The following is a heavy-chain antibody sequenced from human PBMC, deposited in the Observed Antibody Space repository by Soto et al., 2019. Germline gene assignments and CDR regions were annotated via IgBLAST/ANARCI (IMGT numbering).Heavy chain of an antibody. CDR1: GGSISSYY. V-gene: IGHV4-59*01. Sequence: SETLSLTCTVSGGSISSYYWSWIRQPPGKGLEWIGYIYYSGSTNYNPSLKSRVTISVDTSKNQFSLKLSSVTAADTAVYYCARHTYYYDSSGSGAFDIWGQGTMVTVSS. D-gene: IGHD3-22*01. CDR2: IYYSGST. J-gene: IGHJ3*02. CDR3: ARHTYYYDSSGSGAFDI.